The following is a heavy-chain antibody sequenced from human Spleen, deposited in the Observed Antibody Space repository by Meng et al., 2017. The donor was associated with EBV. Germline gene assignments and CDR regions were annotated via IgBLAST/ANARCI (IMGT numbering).Heavy chain of an antibody. J-gene: IGHJ4*02. CDR2: IYYSGRT. CDR3: ARGDLDGDCYYCLDF. Sequence: QVLLQQWCAGLLKPSETLSLTCSVSGDSVSKKNKYWGWIRQPPGKGLEWIGNIYYSGRTNYNPSLTSRVAISVDTSKNQFSLRLNSVTAADSAIYSCARGDLDGDCYYCLDFWGQGALVTVDS. V-gene: IGHV4-39*07. D-gene: IGHD2-21*02. CDR1: GDSVSKKNKY.